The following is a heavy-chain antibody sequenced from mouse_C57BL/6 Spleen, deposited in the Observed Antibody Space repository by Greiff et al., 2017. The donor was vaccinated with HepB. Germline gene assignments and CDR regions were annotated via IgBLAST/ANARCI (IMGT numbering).Heavy chain of an antibody. Sequence: EVMLVESGGGLVQPGGSLSLSCAASGFTFTDYYMSWVRQPPGKALEWLGFIRNKANGYTTEYSASVKGRFTISRDNSQSILYLQMNALIAEDSATYYCASSQLAWFAYWGQGTLVTVSA. CDR1: GFTFTDYY. CDR2: IRNKANGYTT. V-gene: IGHV7-3*01. J-gene: IGHJ3*01. CDR3: ASSQLAWFAY. D-gene: IGHD4-1*02.